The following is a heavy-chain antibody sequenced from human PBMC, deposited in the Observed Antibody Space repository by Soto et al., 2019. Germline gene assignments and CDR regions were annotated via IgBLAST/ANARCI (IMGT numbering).Heavy chain of an antibody. Sequence: GGSLRLSCAASGFAFSDYYMAWIRQAPGKGLEWIAYNGKSGSGMHYPDSVKGRFTISRNNAKNTLYLQMDSLRVDDTAVYYCARDRSGWLFDYWGQGTLVTVSS. D-gene: IGHD6-19*01. CDR2: NGKSGSGM. J-gene: IGHJ4*02. CDR3: ARDRSGWLFDY. V-gene: IGHV3-11*01. CDR1: GFAFSDYY.